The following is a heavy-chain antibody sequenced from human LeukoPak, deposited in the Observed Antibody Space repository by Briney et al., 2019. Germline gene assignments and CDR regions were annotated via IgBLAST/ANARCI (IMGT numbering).Heavy chain of an antibody. CDR1: GFTFSSYA. CDR3: ARDKQWDYYFDY. CDR2: ISYDGSNK. J-gene: IGHJ4*02. V-gene: IGHV3-30-3*01. D-gene: IGHD1-26*01. Sequence: GGSLRLSCAASGFTFSSYAMHWVRQAPGKGLEWVAVISYDGSNKYHADSVKGRFTISRGNSKNTLYLQMNSLRAEDTAVYYCARDKQWDYYFDYWGQGTLVTVSS.